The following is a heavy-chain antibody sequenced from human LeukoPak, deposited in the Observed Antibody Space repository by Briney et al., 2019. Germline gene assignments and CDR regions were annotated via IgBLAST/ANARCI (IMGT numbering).Heavy chain of an antibody. J-gene: IGHJ4*02. D-gene: IGHD3-22*01. V-gene: IGHV4-39*07. CDR1: GGSISTSNYY. CDR3: ARDNSGYYSYYFDY. CDR2: IFYSGST. Sequence: SETLSLTCTVSGGSISTSNYYWGWIRQPPGKGLEWIGNIFYSGSTYYSPSLKSRVTISLDTSRNQFSLKLNSVTAADTAVYYCARDNSGYYSYYFDYWGQGTLVTVSS.